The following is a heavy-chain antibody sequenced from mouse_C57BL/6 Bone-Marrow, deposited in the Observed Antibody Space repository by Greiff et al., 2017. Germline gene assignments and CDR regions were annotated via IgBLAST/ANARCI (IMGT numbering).Heavy chain of an antibody. Sequence: QVQLQQPGAELVKPGASVKLSCKASGYTFTSYWMHWVKQRPGQGLEWIGMIHPNSGSTNYNEKFKSKATLTVDKSSSTAYMQLSSLTSEDSAVYYCARKKSLYYGSSHYFDYWGQGTTRTVAS. V-gene: IGHV1-64*01. J-gene: IGHJ2*01. CDR2: IHPNSGST. D-gene: IGHD1-1*01. CDR1: GYTFTSYW. CDR3: ARKKSLYYGSSHYFDY.